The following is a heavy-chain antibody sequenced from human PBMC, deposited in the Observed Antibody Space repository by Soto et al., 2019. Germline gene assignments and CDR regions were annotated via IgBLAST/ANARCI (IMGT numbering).Heavy chain of an antibody. CDR1: GFTFSSYA. D-gene: IGHD6-13*01. V-gene: IGHV3-23*01. J-gene: IGHJ6*03. CDR3: AKVPSSSIIFYYYYYMDV. Sequence: GGSLRLSCAASGFTFSSYAMSWVRQAPGKGLEWVSAISGSGGSTYYADSVKGRFTISRDNSKNTLNLQMNSLRAEDTAVYYCAKVPSSSIIFYYYYYMDVWGKGTTVTVSS. CDR2: ISGSGGST.